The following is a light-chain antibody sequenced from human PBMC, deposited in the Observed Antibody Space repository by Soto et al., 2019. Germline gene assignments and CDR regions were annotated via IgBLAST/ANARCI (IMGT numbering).Light chain of an antibody. Sequence: QSVLTQPASVSGSPGQSITISCTGTSSDVGGYNFVSWYQQHPDKAPKLMIYDVTNRPSGVSNRFSGSKSGNTASLTISGLQDQEEDDYYCSSYTSISTYVFGTGTKVTLL. CDR3: SSYTSISTYV. CDR1: SSDVGGYNF. J-gene: IGLJ1*01. CDR2: DVT. V-gene: IGLV2-14*01.